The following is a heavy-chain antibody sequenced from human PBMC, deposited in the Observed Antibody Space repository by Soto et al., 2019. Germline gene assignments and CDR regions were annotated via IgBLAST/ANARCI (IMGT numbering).Heavy chain of an antibody. D-gene: IGHD3-9*01. CDR1: GDTLTELS. Sequence: ASVKVSCKVCGDTLTELSMHWVRQAPGKGLEWMGGFDPEDGETIYAQKFQGRVTMTEDTSTDTAYMELSSLRSEDTAVYYCATLIRYFDWSQNYFDYWGQGTLVTVSS. CDR3: ATLIRYFDWSQNYFDY. CDR2: FDPEDGET. J-gene: IGHJ4*02. V-gene: IGHV1-24*01.